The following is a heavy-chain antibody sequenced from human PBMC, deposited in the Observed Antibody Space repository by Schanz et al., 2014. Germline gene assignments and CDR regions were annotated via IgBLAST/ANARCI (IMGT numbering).Heavy chain of an antibody. CDR3: AKAGSGWSTAGYYY. D-gene: IGHD6-19*01. Sequence: VQLVESGGGVVQPGGSLRLSCAASGFTFSNYAMSWVRQAPGKGLEWVSTISGRSGTTNYADSVKGRFSISRDNSKNTLYLHMNNLRAEDAAIYYCAKAGSGWSTAGYYYWGQGTLVAVSS. CDR2: ISGRSGTT. V-gene: IGHV3-23*04. J-gene: IGHJ4*02. CDR1: GFTFSNYA.